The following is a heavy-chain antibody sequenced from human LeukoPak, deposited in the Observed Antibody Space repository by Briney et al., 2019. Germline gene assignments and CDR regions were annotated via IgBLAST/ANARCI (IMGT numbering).Heavy chain of an antibody. CDR1: GFTFSSFE. Sequence: GGSLRLSCAASGFTFSSFEMDWVRQAPGKGLEWISYMSSRDNTRYYAESVRGRFTMSRDNAKNSLSLQMNGLRVEDTAVYYCARGFGRFGHRFGYLGQGTLVTVSS. CDR2: MSSRDNTR. CDR3: ARGFGRFGHRFGY. D-gene: IGHD3-10*01. V-gene: IGHV3-48*03. J-gene: IGHJ4*02.